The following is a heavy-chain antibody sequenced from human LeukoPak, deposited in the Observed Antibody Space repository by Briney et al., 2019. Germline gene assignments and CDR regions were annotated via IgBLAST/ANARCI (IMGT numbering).Heavy chain of an antibody. CDR1: GFTFNNYY. CDR2: IKEDGSEG. Sequence: PGGSLRLSCAASGFTFNNYYMSWGRQAPGKGLEWVANIKEDGSEGYYMDSVKGRFTISRDNAKNSVYLQMNNLRAEDTAVYYCAKENYGGWGQGTLVTVSS. CDR3: AKENYGG. J-gene: IGHJ4*02. D-gene: IGHD4-23*01. V-gene: IGHV3-7*01.